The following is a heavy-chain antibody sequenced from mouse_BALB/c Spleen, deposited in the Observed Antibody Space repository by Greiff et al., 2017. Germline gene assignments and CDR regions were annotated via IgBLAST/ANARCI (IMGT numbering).Heavy chain of an antibody. J-gene: IGHJ4*01. Sequence: EVQLQQSGAELVKPGASVKLSCTASGFNIKDTYMHWVKQRPEQGLEWIGRIDPANGNTKYDPKFQGKATITADTSSNTAYLQLSSLTSEDPAVYYCARGGTVVATEAMDYWGQGTSVTVSS. D-gene: IGHD1-1*01. V-gene: IGHV14-3*02. CDR1: GFNIKDTY. CDR2: IDPANGNT. CDR3: ARGGTVVATEAMDY.